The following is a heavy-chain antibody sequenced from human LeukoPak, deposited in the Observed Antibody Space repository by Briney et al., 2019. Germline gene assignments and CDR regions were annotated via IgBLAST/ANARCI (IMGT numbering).Heavy chain of an antibody. V-gene: IGHV3-30*04. CDR2: ISYDGSSK. CDR1: GFTFSTYA. J-gene: IGHJ4*02. D-gene: IGHD3-10*01. CDR3: AKGLEDLLWFGDLHYFDY. Sequence: PGGSLRLSCAASGFTFSTYAMHWVRQAPGKGLEWVAVISYDGSSKYYADSVKGRFTISRDNSKNTLYLQMNSLRAEDTAVYYCAKGLEDLLWFGDLHYFDYWGQGTLVTVSS.